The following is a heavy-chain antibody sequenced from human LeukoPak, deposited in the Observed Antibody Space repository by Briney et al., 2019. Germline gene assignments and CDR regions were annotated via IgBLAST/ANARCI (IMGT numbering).Heavy chain of an antibody. CDR3: ARPGWFGELRVHPMAFDI. J-gene: IGHJ3*02. CDR2: ISSSGSTI. V-gene: IGHV3-11*01. CDR1: GFTFSDYY. Sequence: GGSLRLSCAASGFTFSDYYMSWIRQAPGKGLEWVSYISSSGSTIYYADSVKGRFTISRDNAKNSLYLQMSSLKASDTAMYYCARPGWFGELRVHPMAFDIWGQGTMVTVSS. D-gene: IGHD3-10*01.